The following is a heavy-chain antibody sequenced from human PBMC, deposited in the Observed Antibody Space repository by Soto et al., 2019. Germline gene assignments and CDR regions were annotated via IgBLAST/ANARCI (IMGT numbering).Heavy chain of an antibody. CDR2: IYYSGST. CDR3: ARDRYFDGFSHYMYV. D-gene: IGHD3-9*01. CDR1: GGSISSYY. Sequence: QVQLQESGPGLVKPSETLSLTCTASGGSISSYYWSWIRQPPGKGLEWVGYIYYSGSTNYNPSLKNRVTRSVDTSKNQFSLKLSSVTAADTAVYYCARDRYFDGFSHYMYVWGKGTTVTVSS. J-gene: IGHJ6*03. V-gene: IGHV4-59*01.